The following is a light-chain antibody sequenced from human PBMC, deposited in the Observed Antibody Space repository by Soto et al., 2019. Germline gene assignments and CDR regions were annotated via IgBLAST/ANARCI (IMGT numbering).Light chain of an antibody. Sequence: DIQMTQSPSSVSASVGDRVTITCRASQSISRWLAWYQEKPGKAPKVLIYDAPNLESGVPSRFSGSGSGTEFTLTISRLQPDDFATYYCQQYSSYWTFGQGTKVDIK. J-gene: IGKJ1*01. CDR2: DAP. CDR1: QSISRW. CDR3: QQYSSYWT. V-gene: IGKV1-5*01.